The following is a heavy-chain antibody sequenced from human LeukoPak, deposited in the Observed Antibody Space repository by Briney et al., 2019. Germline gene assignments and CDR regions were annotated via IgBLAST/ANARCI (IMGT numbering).Heavy chain of an antibody. CDR2: VLFDCRNK. CDR3: ARDWALNY. D-gene: IGHD3-16*01. Sequence: PGGSLRLSCAAPGFTFSSYAMHWVRPAPGKGLEWVAVVLFDCRNKYYADSVKDRFTISRDNSQNTLYLQLNSLRAEDTAVYYCARDWALNYWGQGTLVTVSS. J-gene: IGHJ4*02. V-gene: IGHV3-30*04. CDR1: GFTFSSYA.